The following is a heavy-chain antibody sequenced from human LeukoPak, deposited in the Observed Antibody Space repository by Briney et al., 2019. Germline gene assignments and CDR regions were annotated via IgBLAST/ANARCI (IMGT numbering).Heavy chain of an antibody. D-gene: IGHD6-19*01. CDR3: ASGESGWYGRGGTLRGGQVDY. J-gene: IGHJ4*02. CDR1: GASITSSY. V-gene: IGHV4-59*01. CDR2: IYFTGST. Sequence: SETLSLTCSVSGASITSSYWSWIRQPPGKGLEWIAFIYFTGSTNYNPSLKSRVTLSVDTSKNQFSLKLTSVTAAATAFYSVASGESGWYGRGGTLRGGQVDYWGQGTLVTVSS.